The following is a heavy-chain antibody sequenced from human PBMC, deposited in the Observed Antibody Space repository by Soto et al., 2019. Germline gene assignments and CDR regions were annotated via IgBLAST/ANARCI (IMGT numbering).Heavy chain of an antibody. J-gene: IGHJ4*02. V-gene: IGHV3-9*01. CDR2: ISWNSGSI. D-gene: IGHD6-19*01. CDR3: AKDTGSRAGGCLDY. Sequence: EVQLVESGGGLVQPGRSLRLSCAASGFTFDDYAMHWVRQAPGKGLEWVSGISWNSGSIGYADSVKGRFTISRDNAKNSLYLQMNSLRAEDTALYYCAKDTGSRAGGCLDYWGQGTLVTVSS. CDR1: GFTFDDYA.